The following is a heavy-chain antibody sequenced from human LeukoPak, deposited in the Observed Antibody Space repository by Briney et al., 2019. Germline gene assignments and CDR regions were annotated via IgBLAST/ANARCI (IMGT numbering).Heavy chain of an antibody. CDR1: GFTFSDYY. D-gene: IGHD3-3*01. CDR3: AKDRVGVAAFDY. CDR2: ISGSGGST. Sequence: GGSLRLSCAASGFTFSDYYMSWIRQAPGKGLEWVSAISGSGGSTYYADSVKGRFTISRDNSKNTLYLQMNSLRAEDTAVYYCAKDRVGVAAFDYWGQGTLVTVSS. J-gene: IGHJ4*02. V-gene: IGHV3-23*01.